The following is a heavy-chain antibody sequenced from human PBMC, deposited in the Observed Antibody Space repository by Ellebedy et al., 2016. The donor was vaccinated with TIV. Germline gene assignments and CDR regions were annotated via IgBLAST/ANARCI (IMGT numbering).Heavy chain of an antibody. Sequence: GGSLRLSXVASGFSIRDFGISWVRQAPGKGLEWVAAMCGGRDNTFYADSVRGRFTISRDTSKNTLYLQMHSLTAEDTAEYYCAKDLRIVRSFDYWGRGTLVTVSS. CDR1: GFSIRDFG. D-gene: IGHD3-10*01. V-gene: IGHV3-23*01. J-gene: IGHJ4*02. CDR2: MCGGRDNT. CDR3: AKDLRIVRSFDY.